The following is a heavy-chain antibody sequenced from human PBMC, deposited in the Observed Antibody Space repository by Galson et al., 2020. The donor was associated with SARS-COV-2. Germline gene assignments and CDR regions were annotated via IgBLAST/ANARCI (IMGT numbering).Heavy chain of an antibody. CDR3: TTPVGTYCGGDCRGY. Sequence: GGSLRLSCAASGFTFSNAWMSWVRQTPGMGLEWVGRIKSDTDGGTTDYAAPVKDRFTISRDDSRNTLYLQMNSLKTEDTAVYYCTTPVGTYCGGDCRGYWGQGTLVTVSS. D-gene: IGHD2-21*01. CDR1: GFTFSNAW. J-gene: IGHJ4*02. CDR2: IKSDTDGGTT. V-gene: IGHV3-15*01.